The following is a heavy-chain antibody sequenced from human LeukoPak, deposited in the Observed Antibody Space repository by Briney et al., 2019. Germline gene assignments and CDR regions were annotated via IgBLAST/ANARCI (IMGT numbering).Heavy chain of an antibody. J-gene: IGHJ4*02. V-gene: IGHV3-21*01. CDR1: GFTFSSYS. Sequence: GGSLRLSCAASGFTFSSYSMNWVRQAPGKGLEWVSSISSSSSYIYYADSVKGRFTISRDNAKNSLYLQMNSLRAEDTAVYYCAITGGSSGSLDYWGQGTLVTVSS. CDR3: AITGGSSGSLDY. D-gene: IGHD3-22*01. CDR2: ISSSSSYI.